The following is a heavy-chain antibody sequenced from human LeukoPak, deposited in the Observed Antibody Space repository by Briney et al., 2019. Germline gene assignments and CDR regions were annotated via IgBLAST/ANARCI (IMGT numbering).Heavy chain of an antibody. CDR2: IYYSGST. V-gene: IGHV4-61*01. CDR1: GGSVSSGSYY. CDR3: ARAHLSYSSGWVDY. D-gene: IGHD6-19*01. J-gene: IGHJ4*02. Sequence: SETLSLTCTVSGGSVSSGSYYWSWIRQPPGKGLEWIGYIYYSGSTNYNPSLKSRVTISVGTSKNQFPLKLSSVTAADTAVYYCARAHLSYSSGWVDYWGQGTLVTVSS.